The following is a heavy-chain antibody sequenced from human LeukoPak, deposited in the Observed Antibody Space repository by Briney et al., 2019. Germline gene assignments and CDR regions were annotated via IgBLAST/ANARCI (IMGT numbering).Heavy chain of an antibody. D-gene: IGHD3-10*01. CDR1: GFTFSSYG. J-gene: IGHJ4*02. CDR3: AKDRHTISGGYFDY. CDR2: ISYDGSNK. Sequence: PGRSLRLSCAASGFTFSSYGMHWVRQAPGKGLEWVAVISYDGSNKYYADSVKGRFTISRDNSKNTLYLQMNSLRAEDTAVYYSAKDRHTISGGYFDYWGQGTLVTVSS. V-gene: IGHV3-30*18.